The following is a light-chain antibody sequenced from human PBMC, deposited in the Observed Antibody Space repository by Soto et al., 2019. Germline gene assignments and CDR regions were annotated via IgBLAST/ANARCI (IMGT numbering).Light chain of an antibody. CDR2: EVS. CDR3: SSYAGSNNLV. Sequence: QSALTQPPSASGSPGQSVTISCTGTSSDVGGYNFVSWYQHHPGKAPKVMIYEVSKRPSGVPDRFSGSKSGNTASLTVSGLQAEDEADYYCSSYAGSNNLVFGGGTQLTVL. V-gene: IGLV2-8*01. CDR1: SSDVGGYNF. J-gene: IGLJ2*01.